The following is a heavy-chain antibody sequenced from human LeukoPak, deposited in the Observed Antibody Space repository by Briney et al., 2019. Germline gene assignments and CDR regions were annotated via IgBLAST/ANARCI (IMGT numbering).Heavy chain of an antibody. D-gene: IGHD3-3*01. CDR2: ISYDGSNK. CDR1: GFTFSSYG. Sequence: GGSLRLSCAASGFTFSSYGMHWVRQAPGKGLEWVAVISYDGSNKYYADSVKGRFTISRDNSKNTLYLQMNSLRAEDTAVYYCAKAKGDTIPAWGQGTLVTVPS. J-gene: IGHJ5*02. CDR3: AKAKGDTIPA. V-gene: IGHV3-30*18.